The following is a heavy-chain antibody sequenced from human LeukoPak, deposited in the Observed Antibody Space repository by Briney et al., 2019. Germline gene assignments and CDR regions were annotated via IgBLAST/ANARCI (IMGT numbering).Heavy chain of an antibody. D-gene: IGHD2-2*02. CDR3: ARDCGSTSCYKDMGY. J-gene: IGHJ4*02. V-gene: IGHV4-61*02. CDR2: IYTSGST. Sequence: SETLSLTCTVSGGSISSGSYYWSWIRQPAGKGLEWIGRIYTSGSTNYNPSLKSRVTISVDTSKNQFSLKLSSVTAADTAAYYCARDCGSTSCYKDMGYWGQGTLVTVSS. CDR1: GGSISSGSYY.